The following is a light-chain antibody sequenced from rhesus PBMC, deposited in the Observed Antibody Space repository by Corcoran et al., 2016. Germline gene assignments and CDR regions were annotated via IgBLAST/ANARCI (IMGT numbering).Light chain of an antibody. V-gene: IGKV1-94*01. J-gene: IGKJ1*01. Sequence: DIQMTQSPSALSASVGDRVTVTCRASQGINQELSWYQQKPGKAPSLLIHAASSLQTGVSSRLSGSGSGTDYTLTISSLQPEDVATYYCLQDYATPWTFGQGTKVEI. CDR3: LQDYATPWT. CDR1: QGINQE. CDR2: AAS.